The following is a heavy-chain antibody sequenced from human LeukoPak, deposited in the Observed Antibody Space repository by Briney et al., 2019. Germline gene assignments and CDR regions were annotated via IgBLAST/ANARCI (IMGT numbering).Heavy chain of an antibody. Sequence: GGSLRLSCAASGFTFNNYAMTWVRQAPGKGLEWVTVVSGSGDNTNYADSVKGRFTISRDNSKNTLFLQMNSLRTEDTAVYFCARWGNDYSQFDSWSQGTLVTVS. V-gene: IGHV3-23*01. J-gene: IGHJ4*02. CDR1: GFTFNNYA. D-gene: IGHD4-11*01. CDR3: ARWGNDYSQFDS. CDR2: VSGSGDNT.